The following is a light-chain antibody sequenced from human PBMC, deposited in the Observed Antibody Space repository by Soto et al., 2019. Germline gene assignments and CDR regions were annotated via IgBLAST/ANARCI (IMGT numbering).Light chain of an antibody. CDR2: EVY. CDR3: SSYVTSNTYV. J-gene: IGLJ1*01. CDR1: RDDVGGYNY. V-gene: IGLV2-8*01. Sequence: QSALTQPPSASGSPGQSVTISCTGTRDDVGGYNYVSWFQHHPGKAPKLMIYEVYKRPSGVPARFSGSKSGNTASLTVSGLQAGDEAIYYCSSYVTSNTYVFGTGTKVTVL.